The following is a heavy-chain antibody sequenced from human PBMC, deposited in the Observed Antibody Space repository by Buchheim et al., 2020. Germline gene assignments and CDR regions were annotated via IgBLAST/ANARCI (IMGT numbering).Heavy chain of an antibody. Sequence: EVQLLESGGGLVQPGGSLRVSCAASGFTFSSYAMTWVRQAPGKGLEWVSSIRTSGGGTYYADSVTGRFTISRDNSKDTVYLQMNSLRAEDTAIYYCAKSFPELGAVAGFDYWGQGTL. CDR3: AKSFPELGAVAGFDY. CDR2: IRTSGGGT. V-gene: IGHV3-23*01. D-gene: IGHD6-19*01. CDR1: GFTFSSYA. J-gene: IGHJ4*02.